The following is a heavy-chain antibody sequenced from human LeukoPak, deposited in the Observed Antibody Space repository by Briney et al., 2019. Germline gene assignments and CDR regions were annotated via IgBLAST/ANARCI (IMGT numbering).Heavy chain of an antibody. CDR3: AKGAITGTTRGPFDY. D-gene: IGHD1-20*01. CDR2: IWANGNDK. V-gene: IGHV3-33*03. J-gene: IGHJ4*02. CDR1: AFIFSHYG. Sequence: GGSLRLSCAASAFIFSHYGMHWVRQVPGKGLEWVAVIWANGNDKYYIDSVKGRFTVSRDNAKNSLYLQMNSLRAEDTALYYCAKGAITGTTRGPFDYWGQGTLVTVSS.